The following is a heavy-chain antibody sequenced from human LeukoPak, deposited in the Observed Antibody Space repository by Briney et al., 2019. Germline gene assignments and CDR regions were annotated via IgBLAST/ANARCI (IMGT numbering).Heavy chain of an antibody. V-gene: IGHV4-39*07. CDR3: ARDGYNPIDY. Sequence: SETLSLACTVSGGSISSTTYYWGWIRQPPGKGLEWIGNIYYSGSAYYNPSLKSRVTISVDTSKNQFSLKLSSVTAADTAVYYCARDGYNPIDYWGQGTLVTVSS. J-gene: IGHJ4*02. CDR1: GGSISSTTYY. D-gene: IGHD5-24*01. CDR2: IYYSGSA.